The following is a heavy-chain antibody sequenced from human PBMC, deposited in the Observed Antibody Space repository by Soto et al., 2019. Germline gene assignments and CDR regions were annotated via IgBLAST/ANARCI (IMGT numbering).Heavy chain of an antibody. V-gene: IGHV3-30*01. D-gene: IGHD2-2*02. J-gene: IGHJ6*02. Sequence: PRGSLRLSCAASGFTFSSYAMHCVRQAPGKGLEWVAVISYDGSNKYYADSVKGRFTISRDNSKNTLYLQMNSLRAEDTAVYYCARGGKEAAAIGGYYYYGMDVWGQGTTVTVS. CDR1: GFTFSSYA. CDR3: ARGGKEAAAIGGYYYYGMDV. CDR2: ISYDGSNK.